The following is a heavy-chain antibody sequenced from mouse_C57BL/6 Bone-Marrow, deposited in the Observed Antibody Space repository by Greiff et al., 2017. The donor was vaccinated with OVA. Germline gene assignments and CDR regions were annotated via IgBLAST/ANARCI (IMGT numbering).Heavy chain of an antibody. CDR3: ARTASSYAMDY. Sequence: QVQLQQSGAELVKPGASVKLSCKASGYTFTSYWMHWVKQRPGQGLEWIGMIHPNSGSTNYNEKFKSKATLTVDKSSSTAYMQLSSLTSEDSAVYYCARTASSYAMDYWGQGTSVTVSS. CDR2: IHPNSGST. CDR1: GYTFTSYW. D-gene: IGHD1-2*01. V-gene: IGHV1-64*01. J-gene: IGHJ4*01.